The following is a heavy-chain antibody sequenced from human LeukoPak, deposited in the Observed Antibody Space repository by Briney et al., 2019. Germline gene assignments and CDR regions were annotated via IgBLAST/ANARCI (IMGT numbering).Heavy chain of an antibody. Sequence: GGSLRLSCAASGFTFSSYAMHWVRQAPGKGLEWVAVISYDGSNKYYADSVKGRFTISRDNSKNTLYLQMNSLRAEDTAVYYCATYSNYVYWGQGTLVTVSS. CDR1: GFTFSSYA. V-gene: IGHV3-30-3*01. J-gene: IGHJ4*02. D-gene: IGHD4-11*01. CDR2: ISYDGSNK. CDR3: ATYSNYVY.